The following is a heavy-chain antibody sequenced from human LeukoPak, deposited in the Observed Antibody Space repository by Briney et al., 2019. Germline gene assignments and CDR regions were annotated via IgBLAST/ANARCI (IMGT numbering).Heavy chain of an antibody. D-gene: IGHD6-13*01. CDR2: INHSGST. J-gene: IGHJ6*02. CDR1: GGSFSGYY. CDR3: ARWDSSSWFPGVEYYYGMDV. Sequence: ETLSLTCAVYGGSFSGYYWSWIRQPPGKGLEWIGEINHSGSTNYNPSLKSRVTISVDTSKNQFSLKLSSVTAADTAVYYCARWDSSSWFPGVEYYYGMDVWGQGTTVTVSS. V-gene: IGHV4-34*01.